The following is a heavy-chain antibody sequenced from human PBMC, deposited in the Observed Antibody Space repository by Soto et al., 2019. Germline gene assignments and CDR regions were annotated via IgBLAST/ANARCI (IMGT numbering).Heavy chain of an antibody. CDR1: GYTFTSYG. V-gene: IGHV1-18*01. Sequence: QVQLVQSGAEVKKPGASVKVSCKASGYTFTSYGISWVRQAPGQGLEWMGWISAYNGNTNYAQKLQGRVNMTTDTSTSTAYMELRSLRSDDTAVYYCARDTPGITMVRGVIIPYNWFDPWGQGTLVTVSS. J-gene: IGHJ5*02. D-gene: IGHD3-10*01. CDR2: ISAYNGNT. CDR3: ARDTPGITMVRGVIIPYNWFDP.